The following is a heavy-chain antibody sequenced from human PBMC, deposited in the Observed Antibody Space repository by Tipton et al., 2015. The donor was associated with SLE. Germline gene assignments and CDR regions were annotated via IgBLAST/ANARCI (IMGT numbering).Heavy chain of an antibody. CDR2: IYTDGTT. Sequence: SLRLSCAASGFTVSYNYMSWVRQAPGKGLQWVSVIYTDGTTHYADSVKGRFTISRDNSKNTLYLQMNSLRAEDTAVYYCAKVGFLEWWDYYYGMDVWGQGTTVTVSS. CDR1: GFTVSYNY. V-gene: IGHV3-66*02. CDR3: AKVGFLEWWDYYYGMDV. J-gene: IGHJ6*02. D-gene: IGHD3-3*01.